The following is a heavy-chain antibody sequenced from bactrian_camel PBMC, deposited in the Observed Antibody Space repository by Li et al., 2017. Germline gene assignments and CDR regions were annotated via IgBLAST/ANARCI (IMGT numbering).Heavy chain of an antibody. CDR2: IYRDGSNT. Sequence: DVQLVESGGGLALPGASLRLSCAASGFTFSIHRMTWVRQAPGKGLEWVATIYRDGSNTYNADSVKGRFTISKDNAKNTVYLQMNSLKSEDTALYYCPSGDGLVTTDAAVRTWGQGTQVTVS. CDR3: PSGDGLVTTDAAVRT. J-gene: IGHJ4*01. D-gene: IGHD2*01. CDR1: GFTFSIHR. V-gene: IGHV3S2*01.